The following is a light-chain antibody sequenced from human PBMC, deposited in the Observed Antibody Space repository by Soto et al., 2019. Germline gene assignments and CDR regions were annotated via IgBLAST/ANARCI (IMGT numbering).Light chain of an antibody. V-gene: IGKV1-39*01. J-gene: IGKJ5*01. CDR2: SAF. Sequence: DIQMTQSPSTLSASIVDRVTITGRASQNIGSFLNWYQQKPGEAPRLLVYSAFRIQSGVPSRFNASGSGTDFTLSISSLQPEDFSTYYCQQGSTTPITFGLGTRLEIK. CDR3: QQGSTTPIT. CDR1: QNIGSF.